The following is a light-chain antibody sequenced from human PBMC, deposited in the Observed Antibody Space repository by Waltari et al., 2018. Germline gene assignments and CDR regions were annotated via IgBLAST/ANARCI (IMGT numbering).Light chain of an antibody. J-gene: IGKJ1*01. CDR1: QSVSSN. CDR3: QQYNNWPLAWT. Sequence: EIVMTQSPATLSVSPGERATLSCRASQSVSSNLAWYQQKPGQAPRLLIYGASTRATGIPARFSGSGSGTEFTLTISSLQSEDFAVYYCQQYNNWPLAWTFGPGTKVEIK. CDR2: GAS. V-gene: IGKV3-15*01.